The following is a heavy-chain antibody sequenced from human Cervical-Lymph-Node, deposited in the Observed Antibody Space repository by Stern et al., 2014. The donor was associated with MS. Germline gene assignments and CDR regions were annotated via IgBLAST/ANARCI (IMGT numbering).Heavy chain of an antibody. CDR1: GYIFTDYY. Sequence: VQLEESGAEARAPGASMKVSCKASGYIFTDYYLHWVRQAPGPGLEWLGWINPNSGGTNYAQNFQGRVTMTRDTSISTAYMELRWLGSADTAVYYCARGSGTAYDLRGDYWGQGTLVTVSS. D-gene: IGHD3-3*01. CDR2: INPNSGGT. J-gene: IGHJ4*01. V-gene: IGHV1-2*02. CDR3: ARGSGTAYDLRGDY.